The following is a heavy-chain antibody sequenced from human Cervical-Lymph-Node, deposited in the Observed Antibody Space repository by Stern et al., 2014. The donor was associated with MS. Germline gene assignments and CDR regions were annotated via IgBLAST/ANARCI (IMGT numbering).Heavy chain of an antibody. V-gene: IGHV2-5*02. D-gene: IGHD3-10*01. Sequence: QVTLKESGPALVKPTQSLTLTCTFSGFSLNTDGVAVGWIRQPPGKAPEWLAVIFWDDEKKYSPSLQTRLAISMDNSKNQVVLNMANMDPLDTGTYYCAPRRTAFYFFDYWGQGRLVTVSS. CDR3: APRRTAFYFFDY. CDR2: IFWDDEK. CDR1: GFSLNTDGVA. J-gene: IGHJ4*02.